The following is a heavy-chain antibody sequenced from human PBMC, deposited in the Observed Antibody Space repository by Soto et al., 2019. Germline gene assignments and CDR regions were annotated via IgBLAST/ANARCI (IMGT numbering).Heavy chain of an antibody. V-gene: IGHV1-69*01. D-gene: IGHD6-19*01. CDR1: GGTFSSYA. CDR2: IIPIFGTA. CDR3: ARSRTAVAGEVVYYYYGMDV. Sequence: QVQLVQSGAEVKKPGSSVKVSCKASGGTFSSYAISWVRQAPGQGLEWMGGIIPIFGTANYAQKFQGRVTITADESRSTAYMELRSLRYEDTAVYYCARSRTAVAGEVVYYYYGMDVWGQGTTVTVSS. J-gene: IGHJ6*02.